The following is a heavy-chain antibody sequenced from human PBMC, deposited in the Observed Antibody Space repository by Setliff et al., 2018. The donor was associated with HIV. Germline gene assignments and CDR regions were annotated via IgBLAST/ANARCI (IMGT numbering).Heavy chain of an antibody. CDR1: GFTFSNYA. Sequence: PGGSLRLSCAASGFTFSNYALSWVRQAPGKGLEWVSSISTSSSHIYSADSLKGRFTISRDNGKNSLYLQMNSLRAEDTAVYYCARGGDSSASDHWGQGTLVTVSS. V-gene: IGHV3-21*06. CDR3: ARGGDSSASDH. CDR2: ISTSSSHI. D-gene: IGHD6-19*01. J-gene: IGHJ4*02.